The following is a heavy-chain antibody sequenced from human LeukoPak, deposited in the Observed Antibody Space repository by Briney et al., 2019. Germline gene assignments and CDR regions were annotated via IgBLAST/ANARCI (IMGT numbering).Heavy chain of an antibody. CDR2: IYTSGST. D-gene: IGHD3-22*01. CDR1: GGSISSYY. Sequence: SETLSLTCTVSGGSISSYYWSWIRQPPGKGLEWIGYIYTSGSTNYNPSLKSRVTISVDTSKNQFSLKLSSVIAADTAVYYCARGGYDSSGYDYYYYYMDVWGKGTTVTVSS. J-gene: IGHJ6*03. CDR3: ARGGYDSSGYDYYYYYMDV. V-gene: IGHV4-4*09.